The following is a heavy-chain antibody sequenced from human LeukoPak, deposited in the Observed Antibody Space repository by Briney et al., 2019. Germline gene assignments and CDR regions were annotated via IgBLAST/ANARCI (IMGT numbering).Heavy chain of an antibody. CDR3: ATDRPAFNCSGGSCYDNDAFDI. J-gene: IGHJ3*02. CDR1: GYTLTELS. V-gene: IGHV1-24*01. Sequence: ASVKVSCKVSGYTLTELSMHWVRQAPGIGLEWMGGFDPEDGETIYAQKFQGRVTMTEDTSTDTAYMELSSLRSEDTAVYYCATDRPAFNCSGGSCYDNDAFDIWGQGTMVTVSS. CDR2: FDPEDGET. D-gene: IGHD2-15*01.